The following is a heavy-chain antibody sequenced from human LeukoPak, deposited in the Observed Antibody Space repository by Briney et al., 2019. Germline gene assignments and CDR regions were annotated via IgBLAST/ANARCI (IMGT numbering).Heavy chain of an antibody. CDR1: GYTFTSYG. J-gene: IGHJ2*01. D-gene: IGHD5-24*01. CDR2: ISAYNGNT. V-gene: IGHV1-18*01. CDR3: ARDGDMATHECWYFDL. Sequence: ASVKVSCKASGYTFTSYGFSWVRQAPGQGLEWTGWISAYNGNTNYAQKLQDRVTMTTDTFTSTAYMELRSLRSDDTAVYYCARDGDMATHECWYFDLWGRGTLVTVSS.